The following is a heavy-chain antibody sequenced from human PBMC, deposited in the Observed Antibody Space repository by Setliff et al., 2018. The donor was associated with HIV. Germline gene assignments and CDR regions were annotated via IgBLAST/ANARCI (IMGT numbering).Heavy chain of an antibody. CDR2: IYPGDSDT. CDR3: ARHRMVKAYYYYMDV. J-gene: IGHJ6*03. D-gene: IGHD2-8*01. CDR1: GYSFTSYW. Sequence: PGESLKISCKGSGYSFTSYWIGWVRQMPGKGLEWMGIIYPGDSDTRYSPSFQGQVTISADKSISTAYLQWSSLKASDTAMYYCARHRMVKAYYYYMDVWGKGTTVTVSS. V-gene: IGHV5-51*01.